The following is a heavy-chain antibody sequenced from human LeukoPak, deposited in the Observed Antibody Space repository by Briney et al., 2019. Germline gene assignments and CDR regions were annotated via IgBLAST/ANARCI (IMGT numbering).Heavy chain of an antibody. J-gene: IGHJ4*02. V-gene: IGHV1-18*01. D-gene: IGHD3-10*01. CDR2: ISAYNGNT. Sequence: ASVKVSCKASGYTFTSYGISWVRQAPGQGLEWMGWISAYNGNTNYAQKLQGRVTMTTDTSTSAAYMELRSLRSDDTAVYYCARSEVLLWFGELGGYWGQGTLVTVSS. CDR1: GYTFTSYG. CDR3: ARSEVLLWFGELGGY.